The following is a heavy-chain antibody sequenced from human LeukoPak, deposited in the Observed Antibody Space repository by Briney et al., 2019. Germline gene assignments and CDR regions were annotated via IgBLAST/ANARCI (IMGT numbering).Heavy chain of an antibody. CDR2: IAWNSGNI. J-gene: IGHJ4*02. CDR1: GFNFGDYA. Sequence: GRSLRLSCVGSGFNFGDYAMHWVRQAPGKGLEWVSGIAWNSGNIGYADSVKGRFTISRDNAKNSLYLQMSSLRAEDTAVYYCARDFWGAYRVDYFDYWGQGTLVTVSS. V-gene: IGHV3-9*01. D-gene: IGHD3-3*01. CDR3: ARDFWGAYRVDYFDY.